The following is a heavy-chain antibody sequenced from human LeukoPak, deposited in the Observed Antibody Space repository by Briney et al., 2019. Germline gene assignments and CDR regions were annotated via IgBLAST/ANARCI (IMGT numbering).Heavy chain of an antibody. CDR2: ISWNSGSI. CDR3: ASGPIWSGELLED. D-gene: IGHD3-10*01. CDR1: GFTFDDYA. Sequence: GGSLRLSCAASGFTFDDYAMHWVRQAPGKGLEWVSGISWNSGSIGYADSVKGRFTISRDNAKNSLYLQMNSLRAEDTAVYYCASGPIWSGELLEDWGQGTLVTVSS. J-gene: IGHJ4*02. V-gene: IGHV3-9*01.